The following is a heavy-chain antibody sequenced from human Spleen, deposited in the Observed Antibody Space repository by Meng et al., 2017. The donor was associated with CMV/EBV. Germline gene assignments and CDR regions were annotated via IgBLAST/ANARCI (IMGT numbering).Heavy chain of an antibody. CDR1: GFTVSSNY. Sequence: GESLKISCAASGFTVSSNYMSWVRQAPGKGLEWVSVIYSGGSTYYADSVKGRFTISRDNSKNTLYLQMNSLRVEDTAVYYCARLIPAAMYYYYGMDVWGQGTTVTVSS. V-gene: IGHV3-53*01. CDR2: IYSGGST. J-gene: IGHJ6*02. D-gene: IGHD2-2*01. CDR3: ARLIPAAMYYYYGMDV.